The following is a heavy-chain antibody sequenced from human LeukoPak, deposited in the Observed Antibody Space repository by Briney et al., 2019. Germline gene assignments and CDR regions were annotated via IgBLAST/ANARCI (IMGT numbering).Heavy chain of an antibody. J-gene: IGHJ4*02. D-gene: IGHD2-2*01. Sequence: GGSLRLSCAASGFTFSSYAMHWVRQAPGKGLEWVAVISYDGSNKYYADSVKGRFTISRDNSKNTLYLQMNSLRAEDTAVYYCARDAGSKDIVVVPAAMSGVFDYWGQGTLVTVSS. CDR3: ARDAGSKDIVVVPAAMSGVFDY. CDR2: ISYDGSNK. CDR1: GFTFSSYA. V-gene: IGHV3-30*04.